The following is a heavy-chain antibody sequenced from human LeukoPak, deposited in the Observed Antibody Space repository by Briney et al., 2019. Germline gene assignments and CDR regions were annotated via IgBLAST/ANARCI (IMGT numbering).Heavy chain of an antibody. D-gene: IGHD1-1*01. J-gene: IGHJ4*02. V-gene: IGHV3-23*01. Sequence: GGSLRLSCAASGFTFSSYAMSWVRQAPGKGLEWVSAISGSGGSTYYADSVKGRFTISRDNSKNTLYLQMNSLRAEDTAVYYCARGSWNDVSPFDYWGQGTLVTVSS. CDR3: ARGSWNDVSPFDY. CDR1: GFTFSSYA. CDR2: ISGSGGST.